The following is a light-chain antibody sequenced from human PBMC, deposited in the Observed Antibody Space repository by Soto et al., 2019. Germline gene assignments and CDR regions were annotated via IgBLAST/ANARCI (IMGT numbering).Light chain of an antibody. V-gene: IGKV1-5*01. CDR1: QSISNW. CDR2: DAS. J-gene: IGKJ1*01. CDR3: QQYHSYSLT. Sequence: DIQMTQSPSTLSAYVGDRVTITCRASQSISNWLAWYKQKPGKAPKLLIYDASTLESGVPSRFSGSGSGTEFTLTISSLQPDDFATYYCQQYHSYSLTFGQGTKVDIK.